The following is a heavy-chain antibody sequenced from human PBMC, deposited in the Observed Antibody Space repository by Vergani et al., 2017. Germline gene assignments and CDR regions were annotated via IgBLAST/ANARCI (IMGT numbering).Heavy chain of an antibody. V-gene: IGHV3-30*04. CDR3: VRDRGLWAGGRCYAEAWDY. Sequence: QVQLVESGGGVVQPGTSLRLSCVVSGFAFNRHAMYWVRQAPGKGLEWVVGIAFDGTNSYYPDFVKGRFTISRDIAKNTLYLQVRSLRLEDTGVYHCVRDRGLWAGGRCYAEAWDYWGQGTPVTVSS. D-gene: IGHD2-2*01. J-gene: IGHJ4*02. CDR1: GFAFNRHA. CDR2: IAFDGTNS.